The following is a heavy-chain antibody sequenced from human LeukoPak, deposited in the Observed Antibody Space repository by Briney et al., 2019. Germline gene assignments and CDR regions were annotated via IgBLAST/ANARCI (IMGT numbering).Heavy chain of an antibody. CDR2: ISSSGSIK. Sequence: GGSLRLSCAASGFTFSTYEMNCVRQAPGKGLEWVSYISSSGSIKYYADSVKGRFTISRDNAKNSLYLQMNSLRAEDTALYYCARDPRGGYADLNYWGQGTLVTVSS. CDR1: GFTFSTYE. CDR3: ARDPRGGYADLNY. J-gene: IGHJ4*02. D-gene: IGHD5-12*01. V-gene: IGHV3-48*03.